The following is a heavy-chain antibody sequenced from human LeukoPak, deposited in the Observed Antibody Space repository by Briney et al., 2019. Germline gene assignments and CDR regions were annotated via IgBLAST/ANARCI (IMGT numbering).Heavy chain of an antibody. CDR2: IYPGDSNT. Sequence: GESLKISCKGSGYSFPNYWIGWVRQVPRKGLEWMGIIYPGDSNTKYSPSFRGQVTISADKSISTAYLQWSSLKASDTAMYFCAKSGGYGIVIDYWGQGTLVTVSS. V-gene: IGHV5-51*01. CDR3: AKSGGYGIVIDY. D-gene: IGHD5-12*01. CDR1: GYSFPNYW. J-gene: IGHJ4*02.